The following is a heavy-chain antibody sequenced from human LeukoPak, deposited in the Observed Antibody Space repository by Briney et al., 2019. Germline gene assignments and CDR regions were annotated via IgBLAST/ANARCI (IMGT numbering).Heavy chain of an antibody. Sequence: PAGSLSLSCAASGFTFSTYWMHWVRQAPGKGLVWLSRISSDGSSTNYADSVKGRFTISRDNAKNTLYLQMNSLRAEDTAVYYCARDYGEGGYYFDYWGQGTLVTVSS. CDR2: ISSDGSST. D-gene: IGHD4-17*01. J-gene: IGHJ4*02. V-gene: IGHV3-74*01. CDR3: ARDYGEGGYYFDY. CDR1: GFTFSTYW.